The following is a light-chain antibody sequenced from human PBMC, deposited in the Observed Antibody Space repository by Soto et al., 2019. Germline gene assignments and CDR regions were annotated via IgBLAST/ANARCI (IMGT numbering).Light chain of an antibody. CDR2: DAS. CDR3: QQRSNWPIT. J-gene: IGKJ5*01. V-gene: IGKV3-11*01. CDR1: QSVSSY. Sequence: EIVLTQSPATLSLSPGERATLSCRASQSVSSYLGWYQQKPGQAPRLLIYDASNRATGIPARFSVSGSGTDFTLTISGLEPEDFAVYYGQQRSNWPITFGQGTRLEIK.